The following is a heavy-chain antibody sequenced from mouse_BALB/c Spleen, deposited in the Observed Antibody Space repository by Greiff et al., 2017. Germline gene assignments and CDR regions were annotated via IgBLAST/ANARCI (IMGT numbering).Heavy chain of an antibody. Sequence: DVKLQESGGGLVQPGGSRKLSCAASGFTFSSFGMHWVRQAPEKGLEWVAYISSGSSTIYYADTVKGRFTISRDNPKNTLFLQMTSLRSEDTAMYYCARAYGNYYYAMDYWGQGTSVTVSS. J-gene: IGHJ4*01. CDR3: ARAYGNYYYAMDY. V-gene: IGHV5-17*02. CDR1: GFTFSSFG. CDR2: ISSGSSTI. D-gene: IGHD2-1*01.